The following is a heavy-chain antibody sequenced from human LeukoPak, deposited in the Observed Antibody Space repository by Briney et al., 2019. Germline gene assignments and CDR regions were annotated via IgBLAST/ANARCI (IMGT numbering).Heavy chain of an antibody. V-gene: IGHV1-69*04. CDR2: IIPILGIA. CDR3: ARRRTFMNRSGYEAPNWFDR. J-gene: IGHJ5*02. D-gene: IGHD3-22*01. Sequence: ASVTVSCKASGGTFSSYAISWVRQAPGQGLEWVGRIIPILGIANYAQKFQGRGTITAEKSTSTVYMELSSLRSEDTAVYCCARRRTFMNRSGYEAPNWFDRGGEGTLVTV. CDR1: GGTFSSYA.